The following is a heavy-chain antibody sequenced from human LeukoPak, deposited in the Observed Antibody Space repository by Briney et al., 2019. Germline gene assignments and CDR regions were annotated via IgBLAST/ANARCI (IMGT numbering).Heavy chain of an antibody. J-gene: IGHJ4*02. Sequence: SETLSHTCTVSGGSHSHSRYYGRCIRQPPGKGLEWIGSIYYSGSTYYNPSLKSRVTISVDTSKNQFSLKLSSVTAADTAVYYSAGEHIVRGVHYYTNWGQGTLVTVSS. CDR1: GGSHSHSRYY. V-gene: IGHV4-39*02. CDR3: AGEHIVRGVHYYTN. CDR2: IYYSGST. D-gene: IGHD3-10*01.